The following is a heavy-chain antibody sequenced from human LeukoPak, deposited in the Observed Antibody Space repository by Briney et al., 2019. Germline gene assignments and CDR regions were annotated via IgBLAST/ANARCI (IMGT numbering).Heavy chain of an antibody. CDR1: GFTFDDYG. Sequence: GGSLRLSCAASGFTFDDYGMSWVRHAPGKGLEWVSGINWNGGSTGYADSVKGRFTISRDNAKNSLYLQMNSLRAEDTALYYCARAARGGDWNYYYYMDVWGKGTTVTVSS. D-gene: IGHD2-21*02. CDR2: INWNGGST. CDR3: ARAARGGDWNYYYYMDV. V-gene: IGHV3-20*04. J-gene: IGHJ6*03.